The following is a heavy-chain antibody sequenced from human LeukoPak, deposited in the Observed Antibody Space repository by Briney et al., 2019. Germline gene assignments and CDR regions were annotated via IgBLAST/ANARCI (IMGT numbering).Heavy chain of an antibody. Sequence: GGSLRLSCAASGFTFDDYGMSWVRQAPGKGLEWVSSISGSSSYIYYADSVKGRFTISRDNAKNSLYLQMNSLRAEDTAVYYCRGDSSGYSDSWGQGTLVTVSS. CDR3: RGDSSGYSDS. CDR1: GFTFDDYG. J-gene: IGHJ5*01. V-gene: IGHV3-21*01. CDR2: ISGSSSYI. D-gene: IGHD3-22*01.